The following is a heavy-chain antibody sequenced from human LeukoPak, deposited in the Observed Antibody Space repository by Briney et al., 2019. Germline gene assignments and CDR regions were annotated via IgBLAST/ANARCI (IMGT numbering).Heavy chain of an antibody. J-gene: IGHJ6*03. V-gene: IGHV1-69*13. D-gene: IGHD1-26*01. CDR3: ARTAKSGRAYYYYMDV. Sequence: ASVKVSCKASGGTFSSYAISWVRQAPGQGLEWMGGIIPIFGTANYAQKSQGRVTITADESTSTAYMELSSLRSEDTAVYYCARTAKSGRAYYYYMDVWGKGTTVTISS. CDR2: IIPIFGTA. CDR1: GGTFSSYA.